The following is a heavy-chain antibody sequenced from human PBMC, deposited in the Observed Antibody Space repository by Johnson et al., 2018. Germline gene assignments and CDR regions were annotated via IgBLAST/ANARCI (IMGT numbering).Heavy chain of an antibody. CDR3: AKEFFRYNWNYGGNAFDS. Sequence: QVQLVESGGGVVQPGRSLRLSCAASGFTFSSYGMHWVRQAPGKGLEWVAVISYDGSNKYYADSVKGRFPISRDNSKNTLYLQMNSLRAEDTAGDYCAKEFFRYNWNYGGNAFDSWGQGTMVTVSS. D-gene: IGHD1-7*01. V-gene: IGHV3-30*18. J-gene: IGHJ3*02. CDR1: GFTFSSYG. CDR2: ISYDGSNK.